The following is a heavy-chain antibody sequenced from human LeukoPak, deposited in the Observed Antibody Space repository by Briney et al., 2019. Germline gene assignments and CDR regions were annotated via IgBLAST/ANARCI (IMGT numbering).Heavy chain of an antibody. D-gene: IGHD3-22*01. V-gene: IGHV1-18*01. J-gene: IGHJ5*02. CDR1: VYTFTSYG. CDR3: ARDEARYSSGYYPNWFDP. CDR2: ISGYNGYT. Sequence: ASVNVSCKASVYTFTSYGISWVRQAPGQGLEWMGWISGYNGYTHYANNHQGRVTMTTDTSTSTAYVELRSPRSDDTAVYYCARDEARYSSGYYPNWFDPWGQGTLVTVSS.